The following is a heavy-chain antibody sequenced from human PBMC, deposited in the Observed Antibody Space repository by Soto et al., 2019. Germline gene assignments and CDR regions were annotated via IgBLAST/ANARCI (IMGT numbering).Heavy chain of an antibody. J-gene: IGHJ4*02. CDR3: ARAWGGYFDY. Sequence: VQLQESGPGLVKPSQTLSLTCTVSGGSISSGGYYWSWIRQHPGKGLEWIGYIYYSESTHYNPSLKSRVTISVDTSKNQLSLKLTSVTAADTAVYYCARAWGGYFDYWGQGTLVTVSS. V-gene: IGHV4-31*03. D-gene: IGHD3-16*01. CDR1: GGSISSGGYY. CDR2: IYYSEST.